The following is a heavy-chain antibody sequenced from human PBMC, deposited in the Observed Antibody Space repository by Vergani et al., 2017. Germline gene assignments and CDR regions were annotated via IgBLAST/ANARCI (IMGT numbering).Heavy chain of an antibody. Sequence: EVQVVESGGGLVQPGGSLRLSCAASGFIFSDHYMDWVRQAPGKGLEWVGRIRNKANDYTTQYAASVKGRFTISRDGSKSYLYLQMNSLQTEDTALYYCVRVKDSNWNDHLYDIWGQGTMVTVSS. CDR3: VRVKDSNWNDHLYDI. J-gene: IGHJ3*02. D-gene: IGHD1-1*01. CDR1: GFIFSDHY. V-gene: IGHV3-72*01. CDR2: IRNKANDYTT.